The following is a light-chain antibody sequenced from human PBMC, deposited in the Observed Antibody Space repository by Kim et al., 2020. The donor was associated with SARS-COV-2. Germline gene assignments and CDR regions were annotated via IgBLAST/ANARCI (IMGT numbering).Light chain of an antibody. CDR2: DKT. Sequence: SSELTQDPTVSVALGQTVRITCQGDTLRNSFASWYQQRSGQAPLLVMYDKTNRPSGIPGRFSASSSGNTASLIITGAQAEDEADYYCSSRDTNADRWLFG. V-gene: IGLV3-19*01. J-gene: IGLJ2*01. CDR3: SSRDTNADRWL. CDR1: TLRNSF.